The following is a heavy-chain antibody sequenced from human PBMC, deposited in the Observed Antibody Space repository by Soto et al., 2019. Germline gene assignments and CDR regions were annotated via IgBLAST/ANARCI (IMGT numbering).Heavy chain of an antibody. CDR1: GLSLSNTGVG. V-gene: IGHV2-5*02. D-gene: IGHD3-10*01. Sequence: QITLKESGPTLVQPTQTLTLTYTFSGLSLSNTGVGVSWIRQSPGQALEWLALIYWDDDKRYSPSLKSRLNITKDISANQVVLTMTNMDPVDTATYYCAHSRGPFDYWGQGTPVTVYS. CDR2: IYWDDDK. CDR3: AHSRGPFDY. J-gene: IGHJ4*02.